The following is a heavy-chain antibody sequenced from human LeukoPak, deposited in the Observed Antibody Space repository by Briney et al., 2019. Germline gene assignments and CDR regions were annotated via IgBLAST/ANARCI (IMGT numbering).Heavy chain of an antibody. CDR1: GGSISSSSYY. CDR3: ASESLGYCSSTSCQGWFDP. CDR2: IYYSGST. Sequence: PSETLSLTCTVSGGSISSSSYYWGWIRQPPGKGLEWIGSIYYSGSTYYNPSLKSRVTISVDTSKNQFSLKLSSVTAADTAVYYCASESLGYCSSTSCQGWFDPWGQGTLVTVSS. D-gene: IGHD2-2*01. J-gene: IGHJ5*02. V-gene: IGHV4-39*01.